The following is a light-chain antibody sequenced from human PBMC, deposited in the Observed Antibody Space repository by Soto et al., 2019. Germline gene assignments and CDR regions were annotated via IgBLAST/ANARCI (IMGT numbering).Light chain of an antibody. V-gene: IGKV1-39*01. Sequence: DIQMTQSPSSLSASVGDTVTIACRASRSISNYLNWYQQKPGRAPNLLISGSSTLQRGVPSRFSGSGSGTTFTLTITSLQPDDFAIYFCQQSYTAPFTFGLGTKVEIK. CDR3: QQSYTAPFT. CDR1: RSISNY. CDR2: GSS. J-gene: IGKJ3*01.